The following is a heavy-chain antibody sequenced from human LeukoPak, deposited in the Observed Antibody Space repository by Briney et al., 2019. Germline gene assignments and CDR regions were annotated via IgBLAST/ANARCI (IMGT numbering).Heavy chain of an antibody. CDR3: TKDLYSAGWPPCFDS. Sequence: PGGSLRLSCAASGFTFSGYSMNWVRQAPGKGLEWVSSISSSSSYIYYADSVKGRFTISRDNAKNSLYLQMNSLRAEDTAVYYCTKDLYSAGWPPCFDSWGQGTLVTVSS. D-gene: IGHD6-19*01. CDR1: GFTFSGYS. J-gene: IGHJ4*02. CDR2: ISSSSSYI. V-gene: IGHV3-21*04.